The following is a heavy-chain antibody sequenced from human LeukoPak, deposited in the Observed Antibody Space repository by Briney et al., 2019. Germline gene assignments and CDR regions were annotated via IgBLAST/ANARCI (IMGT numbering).Heavy chain of an antibody. V-gene: IGHV3-74*01. CDR3: ARGGVPGGFDD. J-gene: IGHJ4*02. D-gene: IGHD3-10*01. CDR1: GFTFSSYW. CDR2: IKGDGSST. Sequence: PGGSLRLSCAASGFTFSSYWMKWARQAPGKGLVWVSHIKGDGSSTSYADSVKGRFTISRDNAKNTLYLQMNTLRGEDTAVYYCARGGVPGGFDDWGQGTLVIVSS.